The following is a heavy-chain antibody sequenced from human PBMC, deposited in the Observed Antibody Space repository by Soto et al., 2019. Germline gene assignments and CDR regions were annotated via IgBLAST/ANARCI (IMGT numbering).Heavy chain of an antibody. CDR2: ISGSGGST. Sequence: EVQLVESGGGLVQPGRSLRLSCAASGFTFSSYAMSWVRQAPGKGLEWVSAISGSGGSTYYADSVKGRFTISRDNSKNTLYLQMNSLRAEDTAVYYCAKRGGRLVWAPYYFDYWGQGTLVTVSS. CDR3: AKRGGRLVWAPYYFDY. D-gene: IGHD2-8*01. V-gene: IGHV3-23*04. CDR1: GFTFSSYA. J-gene: IGHJ4*02.